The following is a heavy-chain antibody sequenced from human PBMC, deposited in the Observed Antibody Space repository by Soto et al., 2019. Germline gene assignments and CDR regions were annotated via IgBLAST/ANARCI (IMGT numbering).Heavy chain of an antibody. CDR1: GFSLRNTRMG. CDR2: IFSNDAK. J-gene: IGHJ2*01. D-gene: IGHD4-17*01. Sequence: QVTVKESGPVLVKPTETLTLTCTVSGFSLRNTRMGVSWIRQSPGKALEWLAHIFSNDAKSYSTSLKSRLAISRDTSKSQVVLTMTNGAPVDTATYSWARSLYVDYVQWYFDLWGRGTLVTVSS. V-gene: IGHV2-26*01. CDR3: ARSLYVDYVQWYFDL.